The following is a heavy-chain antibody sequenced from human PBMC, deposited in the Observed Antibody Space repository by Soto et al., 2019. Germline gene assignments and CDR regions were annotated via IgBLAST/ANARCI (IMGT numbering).Heavy chain of an antibody. V-gene: IGHV1-69*01. CDR3: ARGLELTPSSWFEP. J-gene: IGHJ5*02. Sequence: QVQLVQSGAEVKKPGSSVKVSCKASGGTFSSYAISWVRQAPGQGLEWMGVIIPIFGTANYAQKVQGRVTITVDVFTITADMVLITPRSEATAVYYCARGLELTPSSWFEPWGQATLVTVFS. D-gene: IGHD1-7*01. CDR2: IIPIFGTA. CDR1: GGTFSSYA.